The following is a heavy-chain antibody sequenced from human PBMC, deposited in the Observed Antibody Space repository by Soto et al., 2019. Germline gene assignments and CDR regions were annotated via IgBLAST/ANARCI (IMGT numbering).Heavy chain of an antibody. Sequence: EVQLLESGGGLVQPGGSLRLSCAASGFTFSSYAMSWVRQAPGKGLEWVSAISGSGGSTYYADSVKGRCTISRDNSKNTLYLQMNSLRAGDTAVYYCAKNPLTRGGLVDWFDPWGQGTLVTVSS. CDR2: ISGSGGST. J-gene: IGHJ5*02. D-gene: IGHD2-15*01. V-gene: IGHV3-23*01. CDR1: GFTFSSYA. CDR3: AKNPLTRGGLVDWFDP.